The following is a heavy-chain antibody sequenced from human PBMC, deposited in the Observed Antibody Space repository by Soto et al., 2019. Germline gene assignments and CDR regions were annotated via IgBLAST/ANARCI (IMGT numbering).Heavy chain of an antibody. CDR1: GDSISTDY. CDR2: IYYSGST. D-gene: IGHD5-12*01. V-gene: IGHV4-59*08. CDR3: ARAGVATIYPGNNWFDP. Sequence: SETLSLTFTVSGDSISTDYWCWIRQSPGKGLEWIGYIYYSGSTYYNPSLKSRVTISVDTSKNQFSPNLSSVTAADTAMYFCARAGVATIYPGNNWFDPWGQGTLVTVSS. J-gene: IGHJ5*02.